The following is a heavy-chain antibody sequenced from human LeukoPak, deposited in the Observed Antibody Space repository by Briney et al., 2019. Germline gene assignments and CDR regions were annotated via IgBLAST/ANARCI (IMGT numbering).Heavy chain of an antibody. Sequence: GGSLRLSCAASGFTFSNAWMSWVRQAPGKGLEWVGRIKSKTDGGTTDYAAPVKGRFTISRDDSKNTLYLQMNSLKTEDTAVYYCTRDLGYYDSSGYDYWGQGTLVTVSS. V-gene: IGHV3-15*01. CDR1: GFTFSNAW. J-gene: IGHJ4*02. CDR3: TRDLGYYDSSGYDY. CDR2: IKSKTDGGTT. D-gene: IGHD3-22*01.